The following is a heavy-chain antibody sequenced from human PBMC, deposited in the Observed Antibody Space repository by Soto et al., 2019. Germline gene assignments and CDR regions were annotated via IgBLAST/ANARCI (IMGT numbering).Heavy chain of an antibody. J-gene: IGHJ3*02. V-gene: IGHV4-34*01. D-gene: IGHD3-10*01. CDR2: INHSGST. CDR3: ASLPMVRGVIYAFDI. Sequence: QVQLQQWGAGLLKPSETLSLTCAVYGGSFSGYYWSWIRQPPGKGLEWIGEINHSGSTNYNPSLKSRVTISVDTSKNQFSLKLSSVTAADTAVYYCASLPMVRGVIYAFDIWGQGTMVTVSS. CDR1: GGSFSGYY.